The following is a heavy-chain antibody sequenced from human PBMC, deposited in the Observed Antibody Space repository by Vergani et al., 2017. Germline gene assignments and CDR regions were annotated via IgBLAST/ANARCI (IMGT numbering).Heavy chain of an antibody. CDR2: ISGPGLST. V-gene: IGHV3-74*01. Sequence: EVQLVESGGGLVQPGGSLRLSCAASGFSFSSYWMHWVRQAPGKGLVWVSSISGPGLSTYYADSVKGRFSISRDNSKNTVFLQMHSLRAEDTAIYYCVKEKIDLGSYFFDSWGHGILVTVSS. CDR1: GFSFSSYW. D-gene: IGHD2/OR15-2a*01. J-gene: IGHJ4*01. CDR3: VKEKIDLGSYFFDS.